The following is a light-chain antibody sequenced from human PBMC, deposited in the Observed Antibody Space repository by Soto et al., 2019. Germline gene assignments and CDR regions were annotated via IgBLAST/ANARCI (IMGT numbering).Light chain of an antibody. V-gene: IGKV1-39*01. J-gene: IGKJ4*01. Sequence: DIQMTQSPSSLSASIGDTVTITCRASQSIASFLNWLQLKPGKAPKLLISDTSTLQSGVPSRFSGGGSGTEFTLTIRSLQPKDSALYFCLQDYSPLLAFGAGTRVEIK. CDR2: DTS. CDR1: QSIASF. CDR3: LQDYSPLLA.